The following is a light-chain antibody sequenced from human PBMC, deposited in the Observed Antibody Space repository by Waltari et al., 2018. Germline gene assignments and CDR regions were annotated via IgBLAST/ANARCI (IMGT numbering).Light chain of an antibody. J-gene: IGLJ3*02. CDR3: QSADSSGTWV. Sequence: SYELTQPPSVSVSPGQTATIPCSGDALPKQFAHWYHQKPGQAPVVVIYKDTERSSGIPERFSGSSSGTTVTLTINGVQAEDEADYYCQSADSSGTWVFGGGTKLTVL. CDR2: KDT. V-gene: IGLV3-25*03. CDR1: ALPKQF.